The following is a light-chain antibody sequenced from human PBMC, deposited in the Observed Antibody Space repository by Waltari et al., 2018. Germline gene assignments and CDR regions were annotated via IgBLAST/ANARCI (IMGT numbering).Light chain of an antibody. V-gene: IGLV2-14*01. Sequence: QSALTQPASVSGSPGQTITISCTGTSSYIGGHNYVSWYQQHPGKAPKLMIYDVVKRPSGVSNRFSGSKSGNTASLTISGLQAEDDAIYYCSSYASSKFGGGTKLTVL. CDR2: DVV. CDR3: SSYASSK. J-gene: IGLJ2*01. CDR1: SSYIGGHNY.